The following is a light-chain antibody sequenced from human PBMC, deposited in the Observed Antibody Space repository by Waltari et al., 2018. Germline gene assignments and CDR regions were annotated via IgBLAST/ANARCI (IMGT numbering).Light chain of an antibody. CDR2: AAS. J-gene: IGKJ2*01. V-gene: IGKV3-20*01. CDR1: QSVISNY. CDR3: QQHCTSPYT. Sequence: DIVLTQSPGTLSLSPGETATLSCRASQSVISNYLAWYQQKPGQAPSLLIYAASSRATGVPDRISGSGSGTDFTLTLSRLEPEDFAVYYCQQHCTSPYTFGQGTKLQIK.